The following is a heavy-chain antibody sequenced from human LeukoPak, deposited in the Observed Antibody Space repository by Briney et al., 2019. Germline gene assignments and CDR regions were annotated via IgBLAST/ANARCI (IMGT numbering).Heavy chain of an antibody. CDR3: ASGTWFGEHSTWFDP. V-gene: IGHV4-59*01. Sequence: SETLSLTCTVSGGSISSYYWSWIRQPPGKGLEWIGYIYYSGSTNYNPSLKSRVTISVDTSKNQFSLKLSSVTAADTAVYYCASGTWFGEHSTWFDPWGQGTLVTVSS. CDR1: GGSISSYY. D-gene: IGHD3-10*01. CDR2: IYYSGST. J-gene: IGHJ5*02.